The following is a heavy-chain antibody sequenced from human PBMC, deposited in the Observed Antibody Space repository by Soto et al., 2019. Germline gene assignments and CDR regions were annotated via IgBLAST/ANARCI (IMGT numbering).Heavy chain of an antibody. CDR3: ARDPYCTSTSCYEGGMDV. V-gene: IGHV1-2*04. D-gene: IGHD2-2*01. J-gene: IGHJ6*02. Sequence: GAAVKVSCKASGYTFTGYYMHWARQAPGQGLEWMGWINPNSVGTNYAQQFQGWVTMTRDTSISTAYMELSRLRSDDTAVYYCARDPYCTSTSCYEGGMDVWGQGTTVTVSS. CDR2: INPNSVGT. CDR1: GYTFTGYY.